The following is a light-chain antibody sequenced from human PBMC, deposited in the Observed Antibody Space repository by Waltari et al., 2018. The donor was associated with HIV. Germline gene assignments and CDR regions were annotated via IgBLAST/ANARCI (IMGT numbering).Light chain of an antibody. V-gene: IGLV4-69*01. CDR3: QSWGAGGV. J-gene: IGLJ3*02. Sequence: VLTQSPSASASLGDSVKLTCTLDSGHITYAIAWHQHRPEKGPRFLMKINSDGSHYKGDDIPDHFSGSSSGAERFLIISRVQSDDEADYYCQSWGAGGVFGGGTKLTVL. CDR2: INSDGSH. CDR1: SGHITYA.